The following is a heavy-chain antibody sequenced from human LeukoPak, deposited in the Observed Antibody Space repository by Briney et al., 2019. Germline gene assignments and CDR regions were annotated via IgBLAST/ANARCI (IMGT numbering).Heavy chain of an antibody. CDR3: ARKKYYYDTGDAGWFDS. CDR2: INQDGSRE. Sequence: PGGSLRLSCTASGLTFSSQWMTWVRQAPGKGLEWLANINQDGSRESYVDSVKGRFTISRGNARNSLYLQMDSLRDEDTAVYYCARKKYYYDTGDAGWFDSWGQGTLVTVSS. CDR1: GLTFSSQW. D-gene: IGHD3-22*01. V-gene: IGHV3-7*04. J-gene: IGHJ5*01.